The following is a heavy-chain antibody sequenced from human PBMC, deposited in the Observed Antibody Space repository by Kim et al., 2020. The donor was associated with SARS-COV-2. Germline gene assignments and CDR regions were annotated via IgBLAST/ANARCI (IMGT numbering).Heavy chain of an antibody. Sequence: SVKVSCKASGGTFSSYAISWVRQAPGQGLEWMGGIIPIFGTANYAQKFQGRVTITADESTSTAYMELSSLRSEDTAVYYCARAYCGGDCYHIPYWYFDLWGRGTLVTVSS. CDR3: ARAYCGGDCYHIPYWYFDL. CDR2: IIPIFGTA. D-gene: IGHD2-21*02. J-gene: IGHJ2*01. CDR1: GGTFSSYA. V-gene: IGHV1-69*13.